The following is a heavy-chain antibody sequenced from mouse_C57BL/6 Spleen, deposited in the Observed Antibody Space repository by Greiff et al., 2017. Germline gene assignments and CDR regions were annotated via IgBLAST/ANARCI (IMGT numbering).Heavy chain of an antibody. Sequence: EVQLQESGGGLVKPGGSLKLSCAASGFTFSSYTMSWVRQTPEKRLEWVATISGGGGNTYYPDSVKGRFTISRDNAKNTLYLQMSSLRSEDTALYYCARPRYGSSYWYFDVWGTGTTVTVSS. V-gene: IGHV5-9*01. CDR1: GFTFSSYT. D-gene: IGHD1-1*01. J-gene: IGHJ1*03. CDR2: ISGGGGNT. CDR3: ARPRYGSSYWYFDV.